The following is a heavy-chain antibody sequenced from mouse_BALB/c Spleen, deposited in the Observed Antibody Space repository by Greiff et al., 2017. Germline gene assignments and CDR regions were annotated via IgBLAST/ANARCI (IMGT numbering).Heavy chain of an antibody. J-gene: IGHJ2*01. D-gene: IGHD2-10*01. Sequence: EVHLVESGGGLVQPGGSRKLSCAASGFTFSDYGMAWVRQAPGKGPEWVAFISNLAYSIYYADTVTGRFTISRENAKNTLYLEMSSLRSEDTAMYYCARAAYYGNFDYWGQGTTLTVSS. CDR1: GFTFSDYG. CDR2: ISNLAYSI. V-gene: IGHV5-15*02. CDR3: ARAAYYGNFDY.